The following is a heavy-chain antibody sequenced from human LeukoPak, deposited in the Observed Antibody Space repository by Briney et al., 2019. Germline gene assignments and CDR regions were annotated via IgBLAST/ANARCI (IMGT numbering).Heavy chain of an antibody. CDR3: AKDPTYYYDSSGFDY. CDR2: IYSGGST. D-gene: IGHD3-22*01. V-gene: IGHV3-66*01. CDR1: GFTVSSNY. J-gene: IGHJ4*02. Sequence: GGSLRLSCAASGFTVSSNYMSWVRQAPGKGLEWVSVIYSGGSTYYEDSVKGRFTISRDNSKNTLYLQMNSLRAEDTAVYYCAKDPTYYYDSSGFDYWGQGTLVTVSS.